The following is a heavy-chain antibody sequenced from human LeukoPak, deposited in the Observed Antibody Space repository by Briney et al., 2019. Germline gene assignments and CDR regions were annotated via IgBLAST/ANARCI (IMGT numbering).Heavy chain of an antibody. D-gene: IGHD2-15*01. V-gene: IGHV1-69*04. CDR1: GGTFSSYA. CDR3: ARDSVVVAATFHY. Sequence: SVKVSCKASGGTFSSYAISWVRQAPGQGLEWMGRIIPILGIANYAQKFQGRVTITADKSTSTAYMELSSLRSEDTAVYYCARDSVVVAATFHYWGQGTLVTVSS. J-gene: IGHJ4*02. CDR2: IIPILGIA.